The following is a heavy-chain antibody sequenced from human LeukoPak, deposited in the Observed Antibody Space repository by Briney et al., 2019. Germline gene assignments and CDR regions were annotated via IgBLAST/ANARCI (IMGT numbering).Heavy chain of an antibody. J-gene: IGHJ4*02. D-gene: IGHD3-22*01. CDR1: GFTFSDYY. CDR3: AKDNHYSDSGTYYYYFDS. Sequence: GGSLRLPCAASGFTFSDYYMSWIRQAPGKGLEWVSYISSSGSTIYYADSVKGRFTISRDNAKNSLYLQMNSLRAEDTAMYYCAKDNHYSDSGTYYYYFDSWGQGTLVTVSS. CDR2: ISSSGSTI. V-gene: IGHV3-11*04.